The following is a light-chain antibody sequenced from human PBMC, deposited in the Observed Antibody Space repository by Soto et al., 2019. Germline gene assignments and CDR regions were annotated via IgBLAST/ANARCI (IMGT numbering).Light chain of an antibody. CDR3: LQDDDYPRT. Sequence: AIQMTQSPSSLSASVGDRLIITCRASEGIGSELGWYQHRPGTAPKLLIYGASRLESGVPSRFSASGSGTYFTLVINNMQPEDCATYYCLQDDDYPRTFGQGTKVEL. V-gene: IGKV1-6*02. CDR2: GAS. CDR1: EGIGSE. J-gene: IGKJ1*01.